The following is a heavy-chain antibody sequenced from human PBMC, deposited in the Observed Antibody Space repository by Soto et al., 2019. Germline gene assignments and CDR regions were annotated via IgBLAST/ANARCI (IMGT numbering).Heavy chain of an antibody. D-gene: IGHD2-2*01. CDR1: GYTFTGYY. J-gene: IGHJ5*02. CDR3: ARAGSPLPRSYCSSTSCYVGNWFDP. CDR2: INPNSGGT. V-gene: IGHV1-2*04. Sequence: ASVKVSCKASGYTFTGYYMHWVRQAPGQGLEWMGWINPNSGGTNYAQKFQGWVTMTRDTSISTAYMELSRLRSDDTAVYYCARAGSPLPRSYCSSTSCYVGNWFDPWGQGTLVTVSS.